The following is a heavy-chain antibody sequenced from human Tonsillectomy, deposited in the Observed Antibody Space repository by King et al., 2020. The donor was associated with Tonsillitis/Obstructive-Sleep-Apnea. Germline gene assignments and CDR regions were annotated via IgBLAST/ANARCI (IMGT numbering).Heavy chain of an antibody. CDR1: GFTFSSYW. V-gene: IGHV3-7*03. CDR3: AREGLYSYGSEPFDY. D-gene: IGHD5-18*01. J-gene: IGHJ4*02. Sequence: VQLVESGGGLVQPGGSLRLSCAASGFTFSSYWMSWVRQAPGKGLEWVANIKQDGSEKYYVDSVKGRFTISRDNAKNSLYLQMNSLRAEDTAVYYCAREGLYSYGSEPFDYWGQGTLVTVFS. CDR2: IKQDGSEK.